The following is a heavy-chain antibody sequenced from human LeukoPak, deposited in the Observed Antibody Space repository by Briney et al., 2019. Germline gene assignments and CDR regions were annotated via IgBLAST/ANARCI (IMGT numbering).Heavy chain of an antibody. CDR3: ARVRYSSGWSFDY. J-gene: IGHJ4*02. D-gene: IGHD6-19*01. V-gene: IGHV3-48*04. Sequence: PGESLRLSCTASGFTFNSYTMTWIRQAPGKGLEWLSYISSSSSSTYYADSVKGRFTISRDNAKNSLYLQMNSLRAEDTAVYYCARVRYSSGWSFDYWGQGTLVTVSS. CDR2: ISSSSSST. CDR1: GFTFNSYT.